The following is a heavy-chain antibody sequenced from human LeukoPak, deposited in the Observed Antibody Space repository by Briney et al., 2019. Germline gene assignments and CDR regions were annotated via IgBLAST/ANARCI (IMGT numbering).Heavy chain of an antibody. CDR3: AKSYYYDSSGYYYNWFDP. CDR2: ISWNSGSI. J-gene: IGHJ5*02. CDR1: GFTFSIYA. Sequence: GGSLRLSCAASGFTFSIYAMSWVRQAPGKGLEWVSGISWNSGSIGYADSVKGRFTISRDNAKNSLYLQMNSLRAEDTALYYCAKSYYYDSSGYYYNWFDPWGQGTLVTVSS. D-gene: IGHD3-22*01. V-gene: IGHV3-9*01.